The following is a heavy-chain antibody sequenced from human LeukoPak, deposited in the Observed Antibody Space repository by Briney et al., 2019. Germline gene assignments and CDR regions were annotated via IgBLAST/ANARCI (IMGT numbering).Heavy chain of an antibody. CDR1: RFTFSSYA. Sequence: PGGSLRLSCAASRFTFSSYAMSWVRQAPGKGLEWVSAISGSGGSTYYADSVKGRFTISRDNSKNTLYLQMNSLRAEDTAVYYCANGRDGYTPQDLFDYWGQGTLVTVSS. D-gene: IGHD5-24*01. CDR3: ANGRDGYTPQDLFDY. J-gene: IGHJ4*02. V-gene: IGHV3-23*01. CDR2: ISGSGGST.